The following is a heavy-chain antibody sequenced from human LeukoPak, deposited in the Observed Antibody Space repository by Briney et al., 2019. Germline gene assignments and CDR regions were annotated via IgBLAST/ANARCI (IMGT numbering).Heavy chain of an antibody. Sequence: GASVKVSCKASGYTFTSYGFSWVRQAPGQGLEWMGGIIPIFGTANYAQKFQGRVTITADESTSTAYMELSSLRSEDTAVYYCARGSRCGGDCYSGGSYYNWFDPWGQGTLVTVSS. CDR2: IIPIFGTA. D-gene: IGHD2-21*02. CDR3: ARGSRCGGDCYSGGSYYNWFDP. V-gene: IGHV1-69*13. CDR1: GYTFTSYG. J-gene: IGHJ5*02.